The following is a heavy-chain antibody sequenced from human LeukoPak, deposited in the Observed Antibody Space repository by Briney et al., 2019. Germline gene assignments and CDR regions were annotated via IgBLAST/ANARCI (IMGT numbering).Heavy chain of an antibody. D-gene: IGHD6-19*01. V-gene: IGHV3-23*01. CDR1: GFTFSSYG. CDR3: GKKTGYSSGWYLES. Sequence: GGSLRLSCAASGFTFSSYGMSWVRQAPGKGLEWVSAISGSGGSTNYADYVKGRFTISRDNSKNTLYLQMNSLRAEDAAVYYCGKKTGYSSGWYLESWGQGTLVTVSS. J-gene: IGHJ4*02. CDR2: ISGSGGST.